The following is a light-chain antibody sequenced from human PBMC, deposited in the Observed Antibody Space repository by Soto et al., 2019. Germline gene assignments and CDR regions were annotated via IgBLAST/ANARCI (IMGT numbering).Light chain of an antibody. CDR2: GAS. CDR3: LSYNSIPRT. J-gene: IGKJ1*01. CDR1: QGISEY. Sequence: DIQMAQSPSSLSASIGDRVTITCRASQGISEYLAWYQQRPGNAPNLLIYGASILHSGVPSRFSGSGYGTHFTLTISSLQPEDVATYYCLSYNSIPRTFGQGTTVEIK. V-gene: IGKV1-27*01.